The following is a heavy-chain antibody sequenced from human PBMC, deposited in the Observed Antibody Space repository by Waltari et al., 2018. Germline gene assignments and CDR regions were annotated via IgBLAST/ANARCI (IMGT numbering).Heavy chain of an antibody. CDR3: AREQTDLGYYGMDV. CDR2: IYYSGST. J-gene: IGHJ6*02. CDR1: GGSISSSSYY. Sequence: QLQLQESGPGLVKPSETLSLTCTVSGGSISSSSYYWGWIRQPPGKGLEWIGSIYYSGSTYYNPSLKSRVTISVDTSKNQFSLKLSSVTAADTAVYYCAREQTDLGYYGMDVWGQGTTVTVSS. V-gene: IGHV4-39*07.